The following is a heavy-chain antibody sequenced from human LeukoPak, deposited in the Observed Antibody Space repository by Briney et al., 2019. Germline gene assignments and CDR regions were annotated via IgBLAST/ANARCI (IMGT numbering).Heavy chain of an antibody. CDR3: ARGQRVYSSSWYFDY. CDR1: GFTFGDFA. J-gene: IGHJ4*02. D-gene: IGHD6-13*01. CDR2: INSDGSST. V-gene: IGHV3-74*01. Sequence: GGSLRLSCTASGFTFGDFAMSWVRQAPGKGLVWVSRINSDGSSTSYADSVKGRFTISRDNAKNTLYLQMNSLRAEDTAVYYCARGQRVYSSSWYFDYWGQGTLVTVPS.